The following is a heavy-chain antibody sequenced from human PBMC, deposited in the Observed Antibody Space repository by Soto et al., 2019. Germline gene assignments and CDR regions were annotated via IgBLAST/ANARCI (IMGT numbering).Heavy chain of an antibody. D-gene: IGHD3-16*01. CDR2: IKQDGREK. Sequence: EVQLVESGGGLVQPGGPLRLSCVTSGFTFSSFGIRWVLKPPGKPLECVANIKQDGREKYYVDSLKGRFTISRDNAKSILYLQMDSLGAEDTAMYYCARGTSHYNYVHVWYWGQGTQVTVSS. CDR3: ARGTSHYNYVHVWY. V-gene: IGHV3-7*03. J-gene: IGHJ4*02. CDR1: GFTFSSFG.